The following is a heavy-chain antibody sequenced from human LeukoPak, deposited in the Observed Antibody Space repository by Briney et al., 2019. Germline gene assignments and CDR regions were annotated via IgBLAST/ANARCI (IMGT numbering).Heavy chain of an antibody. CDR1: GGTFSSYA. CDR2: IIPVFGTA. J-gene: IGHJ4*02. V-gene: IGHV1-69*05. CDR3: ARGYCSSTSCFLDY. D-gene: IGHD2-2*01. Sequence: SVKVSYKASGGTFSSYAISWVRQAPGQGLEWMGGIIPVFGTANYAQRFQGRVTITTDESTSTAYMELTSLRSEDTAVYYCARGYCSSTSCFLDYWGQGTLVTVSS.